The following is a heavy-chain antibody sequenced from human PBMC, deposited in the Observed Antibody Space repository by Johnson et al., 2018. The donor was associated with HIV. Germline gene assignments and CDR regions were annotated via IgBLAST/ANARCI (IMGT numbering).Heavy chain of an antibody. Sequence: EVQLVESGGRVVRPGESLRLSCEASGFTFDNYGMSWVRQGPGKGLEWVSGSSWHGCRTSYADSVKGRFILSRDNAKNSLYLQMNRLRVEDTALYYCAKDRVEVGYGDYWASDMWGRGTMVIVSS. V-gene: IGHV3-20*04. CDR1: GFTFDNYG. CDR3: AKDRVEVGYGDYWASDM. D-gene: IGHD4-17*01. CDR2: SSWHGCRT. J-gene: IGHJ3*02.